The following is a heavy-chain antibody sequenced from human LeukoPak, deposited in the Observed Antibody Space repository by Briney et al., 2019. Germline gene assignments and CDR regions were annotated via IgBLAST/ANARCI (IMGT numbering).Heavy chain of an antibody. Sequence: ASVKVSCKVSGYALTELSMHWVQQAPGKGLEWMGGFDPEDGETIYAQKFQGRVTMTEDTSTDTAYMELSSLRSEDTAVYYCATDSTVQYYYDSSGYLYWGQGTLVTVSS. CDR1: GYALTELS. CDR3: ATDSTVQYYYDSSGYLY. J-gene: IGHJ4*02. CDR2: FDPEDGET. V-gene: IGHV1-24*01. D-gene: IGHD3-22*01.